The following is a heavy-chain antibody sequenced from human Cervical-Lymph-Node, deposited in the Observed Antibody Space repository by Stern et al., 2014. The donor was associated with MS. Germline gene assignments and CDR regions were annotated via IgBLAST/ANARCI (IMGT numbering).Heavy chain of an antibody. CDR3: ARDQRGITIFGVVTDYYYLGMDV. D-gene: IGHD3-3*01. CDR2: IKPNTGGA. CDR1: GYIFTGYY. J-gene: IGHJ6*02. Sequence: VQLVESGAEVKKPGASVKVSCKTSGYIFTGYYIHWVRHAPGQGLEWMAWIKPNTGGATYAQKLQGRVTMSRDTSISTAYVELSSLTSDDTAVYYCARDQRGITIFGVVTDYYYLGMDVWGQGTTVTVSS. V-gene: IGHV1-2*02.